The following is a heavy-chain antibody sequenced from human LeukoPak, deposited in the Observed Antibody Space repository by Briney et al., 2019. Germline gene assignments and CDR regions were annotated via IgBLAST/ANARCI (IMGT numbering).Heavy chain of an antibody. J-gene: IGHJ5*02. CDR1: GGTFSSYA. CDR2: IIPILGIA. V-gene: IGHV1-69*04. CDR3: ARVVMGIVVVPAAQESWFDP. Sequence: SVNVSCKASGGTFSSYAISWVRQAPGQGLEWMGRIIPILGIANYAQKFQGRVTITADKSTSTAYMELSSLRSEDTAVYYCARVVMGIVVVPAAQESWFDPWGQGTLVTVSS. D-gene: IGHD2-2*03.